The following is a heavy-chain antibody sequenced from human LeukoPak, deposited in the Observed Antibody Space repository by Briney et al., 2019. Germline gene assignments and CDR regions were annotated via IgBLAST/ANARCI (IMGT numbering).Heavy chain of an antibody. CDR2: IYYSGST. CDR1: GGSISSYY. J-gene: IGHJ6*03. V-gene: IGHV4-59*12. D-gene: IGHD5-18*01. Sequence: SETLSLTCTVSGGSISSYYWSWIRQPPGKGLEWIGYIYYSGSTNYNPSLKSRVTMSVDTSKNQFSLKLSSVTAADTAVYYCARERSGYSFTAYYYYYYMDVWGKGTTVTVSS. CDR3: ARERSGYSFTAYYYYYYMDV.